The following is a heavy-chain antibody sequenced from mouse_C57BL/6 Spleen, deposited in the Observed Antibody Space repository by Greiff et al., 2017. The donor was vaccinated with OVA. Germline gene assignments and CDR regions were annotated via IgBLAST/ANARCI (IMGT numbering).Heavy chain of an antibody. Sequence: QVQLQQSGAELVKPGASVKLSCKASGYTFTSYWMQWVKQRPGQGLEWIGEIDPSDSYTNYNQKFKGKATLTVDTSSSTAYMQLSSLTSEDSAVYYCARKDGYYFDYWGQGTTLTVSS. D-gene: IGHD2-3*01. J-gene: IGHJ2*01. CDR2: IDPSDSYT. V-gene: IGHV1-50*01. CDR1: GYTFTSYW. CDR3: ARKDGYYFDY.